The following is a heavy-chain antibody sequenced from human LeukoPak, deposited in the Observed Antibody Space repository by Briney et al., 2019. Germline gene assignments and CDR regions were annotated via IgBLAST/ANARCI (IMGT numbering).Heavy chain of an antibody. V-gene: IGHV4-39*01. D-gene: IGHD3-22*01. CDR3: ARHKYYYDIGGIFNY. CDR2: IYYSGST. CDR1: GGAITNNNYY. Sequence: SETLSITCTGSGGAITNNNYYWSWIRPPPRTGLVWIGSIYYSGSTYYNPSLKSRVTISVDTSKNQFSLKLSSVTAADTAVYYCARHKYYYDIGGIFNYWGQGTLVTVSS. J-gene: IGHJ4*02.